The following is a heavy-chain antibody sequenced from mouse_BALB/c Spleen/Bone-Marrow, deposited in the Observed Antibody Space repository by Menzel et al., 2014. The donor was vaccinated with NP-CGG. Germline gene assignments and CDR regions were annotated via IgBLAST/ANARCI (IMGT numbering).Heavy chain of an antibody. D-gene: IGHD2-10*02. J-gene: IGHJ3*01. CDR3: ARHPYGNYGWFAY. CDR2: ISNGGVNT. CDR1: GFTFSDYY. V-gene: IGHV5-12*01. Sequence: EVHLVESGGGLVRPGGSLKLSCAPSGFTFSDYYMYWVRQTPEKRLEWVAFISNGGVNTYYPDTVKGRLTISRDNAKNTLYLQMSRLKSEDTAMYYCARHPYGNYGWFAYWGQGTLVTVSA.